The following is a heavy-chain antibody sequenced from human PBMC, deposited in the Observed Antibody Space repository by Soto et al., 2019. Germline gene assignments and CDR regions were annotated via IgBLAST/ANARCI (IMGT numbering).Heavy chain of an antibody. CDR3: ARDCSSTSCYNYYYYGMDV. CDR1: GGTFSSYA. J-gene: IGHJ6*02. CDR2: ILPIFGTA. V-gene: IGHV1-69*06. Sequence: QVQLVQSGAEVKKPGSSVKVSCKASGGTFSSYAISWVRQAPGQGLEWMGGILPIFGTANYAQKFQGRVTITADKSTSTAYMELSSLRSEDTAVYYCARDCSSTSCYNYYYYGMDVWGQGTTVTVSS. D-gene: IGHD2-2*02.